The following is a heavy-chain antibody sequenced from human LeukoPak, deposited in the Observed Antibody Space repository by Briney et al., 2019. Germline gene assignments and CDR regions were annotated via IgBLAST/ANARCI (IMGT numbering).Heavy chain of an antibody. CDR1: GFSFSDYT. CDR3: ASGTTGTTGFNY. V-gene: IGHV3-21*01. CDR2: ISSGSAYI. D-gene: IGHD1-7*01. Sequence: GGSLRLSCTDSGFSFSDYTMNWVRQAPGKGLEWLSSISSGSAYIHYADSVKGRFTISRDNAKKSLNLQMSSLRAEDTAVYYCASGTTGTTGFNYWGQGTLVTVSS. J-gene: IGHJ4*02.